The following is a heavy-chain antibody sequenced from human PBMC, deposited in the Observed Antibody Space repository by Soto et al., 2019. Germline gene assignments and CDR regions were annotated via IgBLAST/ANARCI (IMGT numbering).Heavy chain of an antibody. V-gene: IGHV4-59*12. CDR2: IYYSGST. J-gene: IGHJ6*02. D-gene: IGHD3-10*01. CDR3: ARVNHDYGFYYYYGMDV. CDR1: GGSIRSYY. Sequence: SETMALTCTVSGGSIRSYYWTWIRQPPGKGLEWIGYIYYSGSTNYNPSLKSRVTISVDKSKNQFSLKLSSVTAADTAVYYCARVNHDYGFYYYYGMDVWGQGTTVTVSS.